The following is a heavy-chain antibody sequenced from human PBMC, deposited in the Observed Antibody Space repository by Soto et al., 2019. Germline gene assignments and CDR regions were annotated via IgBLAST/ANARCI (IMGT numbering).Heavy chain of an antibody. D-gene: IGHD2-8*02. CDR3: ARDAGASRYYGMDV. J-gene: IGHJ6*02. CDR2: IYQSGST. V-gene: IGHV4-4*02. CDR1: GGSISSENW. Sequence: NPSETLSLTCTVSGGSISSENWWSWVRQAPGKGLEWIGEIYQSGSTHYTPSLKSRVTISLDKSKNQFFLKLHSVTAADTAVYYCARDAGASRYYGMDVWGQGTTVTVSS.